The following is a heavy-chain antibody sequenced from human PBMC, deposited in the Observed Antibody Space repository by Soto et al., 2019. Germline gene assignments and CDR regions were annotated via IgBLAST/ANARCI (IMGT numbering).Heavy chain of an antibody. Sequence: QVQLVQSGAEVKKPGSSVKVSCKASGGTFGSYAINWVRQAPGQGLEWMGGIIPLPGTANYAQKFQGRVTIAADESTSTAYMELSSLRSEDTAVYYCARSQGSSTSLEIYYYYYYGMDVWGQGTTVTVSS. V-gene: IGHV1-69*01. J-gene: IGHJ6*02. CDR2: IIPLPGTA. D-gene: IGHD2-2*01. CDR3: ARSQGSSTSLEIYYYYYYGMDV. CDR1: GGTFGSYA.